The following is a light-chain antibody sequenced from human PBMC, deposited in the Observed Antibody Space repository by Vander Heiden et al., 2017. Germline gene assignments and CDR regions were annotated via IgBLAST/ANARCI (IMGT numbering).Light chain of an antibody. CDR3: QAGDSVVV. V-gene: IGLV3-1*01. CDR2: QES. Sequence: SYDLTQPPSVSVSPGQTASITCSGDKLGDKYAYWSQQKPGQSPVLVIYQESKGPSGITERFSGANSGNTATLTISGNHTMDEDDYYWQAGDSVVVFGGGTKLTVL. J-gene: IGLJ2*01. CDR1: KLGDKY.